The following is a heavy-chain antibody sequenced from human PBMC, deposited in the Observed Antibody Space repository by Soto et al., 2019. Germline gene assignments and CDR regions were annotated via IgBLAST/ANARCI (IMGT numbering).Heavy chain of an antibody. D-gene: IGHD2-8*01. CDR2: IRSKANSYAS. CDR1: GFTFSGSA. J-gene: IGHJ6*02. Sequence: GGSLRLSCAASGFTFSGSAMHWVRQASGKGLEWVGRIRSKANSYASAYAASVKVRFTISRDDSKNTAYLQMNSLKTEDTAVYYCTSTSGRYDGYYYGIDVWGQGTPVTVSS. V-gene: IGHV3-73*01. CDR3: TSTSGRYDGYYYGIDV.